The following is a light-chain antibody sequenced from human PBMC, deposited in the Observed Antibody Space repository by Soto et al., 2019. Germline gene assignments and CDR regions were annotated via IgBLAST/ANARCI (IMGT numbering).Light chain of an antibody. CDR1: SSNIGGNS. V-gene: IGLV1-51*01. CDR2: DDN. Sequence: QSVLTQPPSVSAAPGQMVTISCSGSSSNIGGNSVSWYQQLPGTAPKLLIYDDNKRPSGIPDRFSGSKSGTSATLGITGFQTGDEADYYCGSWDSSLSAYVFGTGTKVTV. CDR3: GSWDSSLSAYV. J-gene: IGLJ1*01.